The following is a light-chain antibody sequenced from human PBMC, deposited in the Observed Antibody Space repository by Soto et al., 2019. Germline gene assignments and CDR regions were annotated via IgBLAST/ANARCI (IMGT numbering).Light chain of an antibody. CDR2: GNS. CDR1: SSNIGAGYD. J-gene: IGLJ1*01. CDR3: QSYDSSVTLRV. V-gene: IGLV1-40*01. Sequence: QPVLTQPPSVSGAPGQRVTISCTGSSSNIGAGYDVHWYQQLPGTAPKLLIYGNSNRPSGVPDRFSGSKSGTSASLAITGLQADDEDAYYCQSYDSSVTLRVFGTGTKVTVL.